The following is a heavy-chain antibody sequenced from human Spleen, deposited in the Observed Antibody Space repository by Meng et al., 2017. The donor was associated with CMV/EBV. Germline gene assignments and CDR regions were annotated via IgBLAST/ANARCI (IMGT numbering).Heavy chain of an antibody. CDR2: INLNSGGT. V-gene: IGHV1-2*02. CDR1: GYNFTGYY. Sequence: ASVKVSCKASGYNFTGYYIHWVRQAPGQGLEWMGWINLNSGGTNYAQKFQGRITMTGDTSITTAYMELSRLRSDDMAVYHCARVKRYCTGGTCSSTGYYGMDVWGQGTTVTVSS. D-gene: IGHD2-15*01. J-gene: IGHJ6*02. CDR3: ARVKRYCTGGTCSSTGYYGMDV.